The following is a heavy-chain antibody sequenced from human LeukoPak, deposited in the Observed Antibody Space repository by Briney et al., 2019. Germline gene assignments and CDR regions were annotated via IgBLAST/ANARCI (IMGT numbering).Heavy chain of an antibody. J-gene: IGHJ4*02. CDR2: IHYRGRT. V-gene: IGHV4-59*01. D-gene: IGHD1-1*01. CDR3: VRVGGTGHFDD. CDR1: GGPNRRYY. Sequence: SEPLSLPCSVSGGPNRRYYWTWIRQFPGQALECIGYIHYRGRTNHNPPLRTRVPLPVDTSRNQFSLKLSSVTAADTAVYFCVRVGGTGHFDDWGQGTLVTVSS.